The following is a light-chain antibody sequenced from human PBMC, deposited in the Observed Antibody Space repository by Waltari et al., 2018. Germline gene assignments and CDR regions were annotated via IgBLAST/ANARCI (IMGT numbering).Light chain of an antibody. J-gene: IGLJ2*01. CDR2: DDS. CDR1: NIEDNS. CDR3: QVWDSTSDHVV. V-gene: IGLV3-21*02. Sequence: YVLTQPPSVSVAPGQTTKITCGGDNIEDNSGNWYKQRPGQAPVLVVYDDSDRPSGIPERFSGSNSGKATLTISRVEAGDEADYYCQVWDSTSDHVVFGGGTKLTVL.